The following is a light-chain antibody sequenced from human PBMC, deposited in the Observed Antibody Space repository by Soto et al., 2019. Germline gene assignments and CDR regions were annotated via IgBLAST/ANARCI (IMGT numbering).Light chain of an antibody. V-gene: IGKV1-17*01. Sequence: DIQMTQSPSSLSASVGDRVTITCRASQDISSDFGWYQQKPGKAPKRLIYAASTLQGGVPSRFSGSGSGTDFTLTITSLQPEDSATYFCLQHNSYPRAFGQGTKVEIK. CDR3: LQHNSYPRA. CDR1: QDISSD. J-gene: IGKJ1*01. CDR2: AAS.